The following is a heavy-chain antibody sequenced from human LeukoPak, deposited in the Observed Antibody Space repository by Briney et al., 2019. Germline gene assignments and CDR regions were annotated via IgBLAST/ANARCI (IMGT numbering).Heavy chain of an antibody. CDR1: GGSISSSSYY. J-gene: IGHJ4*02. CDR3: ARRRVEAPPTQWLVKWGYFDY. Sequence: SETLSLTCTVSGGSISSSSYYWGWIRQPPGKGLEWIGSIYYSGSTYYNPSLKSRVTISVDTSKNQFSLKLSSVTAADTAVYYCARRRVEAPPTQWLVKWGYFDYWGQGTLVTVSS. CDR2: IYYSGST. V-gene: IGHV4-39*01. D-gene: IGHD6-19*01.